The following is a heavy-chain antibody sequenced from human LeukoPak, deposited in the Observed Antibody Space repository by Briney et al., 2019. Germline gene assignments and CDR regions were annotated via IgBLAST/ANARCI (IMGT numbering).Heavy chain of an antibody. V-gene: IGHV4-4*09. J-gene: IGHJ4*02. CDR3: ARGRYSSGYYSEGSILDY. Sequence: SETLSLTCTVSGGSISSYYWSWIRQPPGKGLEWIGYIYTSGSTNYNPSLKSRVTISVDTSKNQFSLKLSSVTAADTAVYYCARGRYSSGYYSEGSILDYWGQGTLVTVSS. CDR1: GGSISSYY. CDR2: IYTSGST. D-gene: IGHD3-22*01.